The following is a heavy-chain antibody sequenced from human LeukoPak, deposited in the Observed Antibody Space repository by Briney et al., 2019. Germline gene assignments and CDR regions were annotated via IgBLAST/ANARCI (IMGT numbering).Heavy chain of an antibody. D-gene: IGHD2-2*01. CDR3: ARGDIVVVPAAQIYYYYGMDV. J-gene: IGHJ6*04. Sequence: GRSLRLSCAASGFTFSSHGMHWVRQAPGKGLEWVAVIWYDGSNKYYADSVKGRFTISRDNSKNTLYLQMNSLRAEDTAVYYCARGDIVVVPAAQIYYYYGMDVWGKGTTVTVSS. CDR2: IWYDGSNK. V-gene: IGHV3-33*01. CDR1: GFTFSSHG.